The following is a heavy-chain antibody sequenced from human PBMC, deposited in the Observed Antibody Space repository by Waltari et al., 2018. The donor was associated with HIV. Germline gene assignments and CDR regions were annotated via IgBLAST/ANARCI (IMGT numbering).Heavy chain of an antibody. CDR1: GYTFTSYD. J-gene: IGHJ4*02. CDR3: ARALGRGYCSSTSCFFDY. Sequence: QVQLVQSGAEVKKPGASVKVSCKASGYTFTSYDINWVRQATGQGLEWTGWMNPNSGNTGYAQKFQGRVTMTRDTSISTAYMELSSLRSDDTAVYYCARALGRGYCSSTSCFFDYWGQGPLVTVSS. CDR2: MNPNSGNT. D-gene: IGHD2-2*01. V-gene: IGHV1-8*01.